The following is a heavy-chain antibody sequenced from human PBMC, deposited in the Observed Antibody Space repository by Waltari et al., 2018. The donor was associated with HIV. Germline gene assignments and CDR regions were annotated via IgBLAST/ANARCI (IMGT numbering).Heavy chain of an antibody. CDR3: AKRLTGTQYYFDY. Sequence: EVQLVESGGDLVQPGGSLRLSCTVSGFTFSSFPMSWVRQAPGMGLEWVSAISSSGNSLYSEDSVKGRFTISRDNSKNTLYLQMNSLRAEDTAIYYCAKRLTGTQYYFDYWGQGTLVTVSS. J-gene: IGHJ4*02. CDR1: GFTFSSFP. CDR2: ISSSGNSL. D-gene: IGHD1-7*01. V-gene: IGHV3-23*04.